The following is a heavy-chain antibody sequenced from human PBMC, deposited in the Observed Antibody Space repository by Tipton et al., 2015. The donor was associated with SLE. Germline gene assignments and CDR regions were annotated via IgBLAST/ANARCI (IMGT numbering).Heavy chain of an antibody. J-gene: IGHJ6*03. CDR2: VFYSGIT. CDR1: GASINSHY. CDR3: ARMPRYNWNPIGYMDV. Sequence: TLSLTCTVSGASINSHYWSWFRRPPGKGLEWIGYVFYSGITINYNPSLKSRVTISVDTSKNQFSLNLSSVTAADTAVYYCARMPRYNWNPIGYMDVWGKGPRSSSP. D-gene: IGHD1-20*01. V-gene: IGHV4-59*11.